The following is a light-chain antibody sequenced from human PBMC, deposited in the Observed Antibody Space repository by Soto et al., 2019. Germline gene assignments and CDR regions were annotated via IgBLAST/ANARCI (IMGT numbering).Light chain of an antibody. CDR1: QSISRY. V-gene: IGKV1-39*01. CDR3: QQSYSTPRLFT. Sequence: DIQMTQSPSSLSASVGDRVTITCRASQSISRYLNWYQQKPGKAPKPLIYAASSLQSGVPSRFSGSGSGTDFTLTISSLQPEDSATYYCQQSYSTPRLFTFGQGTNLEI. J-gene: IGKJ2*01. CDR2: AAS.